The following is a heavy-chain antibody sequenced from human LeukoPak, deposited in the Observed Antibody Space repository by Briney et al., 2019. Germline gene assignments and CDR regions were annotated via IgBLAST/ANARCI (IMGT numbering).Heavy chain of an antibody. J-gene: IGHJ5*02. Sequence: GGSLRLSCAASGFTFSSYAMSWVRQAPGKGLEWVSSIGSGGNYIYYADSVRGRFTISRDNAKNSLYLQMSSLRAEDTAVYYCARAKTGSGTYFDPWGQGTLVTVSS. CDR2: IGSGGNYI. D-gene: IGHD4/OR15-4a*01. CDR3: ARAKTGSGTYFDP. V-gene: IGHV3-21*01. CDR1: GFTFSSYA.